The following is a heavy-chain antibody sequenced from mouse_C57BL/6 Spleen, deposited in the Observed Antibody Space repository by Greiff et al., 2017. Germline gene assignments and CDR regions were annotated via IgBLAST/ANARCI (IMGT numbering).Heavy chain of an antibody. V-gene: IGHV1-75*01. CDR3: ARSGFITTGEGYFDV. Sequence: VQLQQSGPELVKPGASVKISCKASGYTFTDYYINWVKQRPGQGLEWIGWIFPGSGSTYYNEKFKGKATLTVDKSSSTAYMLLSSLTSEDSAVYFCARSGFITTGEGYFDVWGTGTTVTVSS. J-gene: IGHJ1*03. CDR2: IFPGSGST. CDR1: GYTFTDYY. D-gene: IGHD1-1*01.